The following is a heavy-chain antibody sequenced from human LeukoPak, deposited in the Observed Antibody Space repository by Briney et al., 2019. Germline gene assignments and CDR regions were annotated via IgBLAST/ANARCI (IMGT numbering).Heavy chain of an antibody. V-gene: IGHV3-23*01. CDR1: GFTFSSYA. CDR2: ISGSGGST. CDR3: ANSPPQYYYDSSGYYSLYYFDY. Sequence: GGSLRLSCAASGFTFSSYAMSWVRQAPGKGLEWVSAISGSGGSTYYADSVKGRFTISRDNSKNTLYLQMNSLRAEDTAVYYYANSPPQYYYDSSGYYSLYYFDYWGQGTLVTVSS. J-gene: IGHJ4*02. D-gene: IGHD3-22*01.